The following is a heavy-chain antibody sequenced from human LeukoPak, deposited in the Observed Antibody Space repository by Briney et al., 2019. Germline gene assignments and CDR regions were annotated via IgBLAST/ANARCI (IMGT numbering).Heavy chain of an antibody. CDR3: ARDLTSAYWTPGGYYYYMDV. D-gene: IGHD3-16*01. CDR1: GFNLKTYS. V-gene: IGHV3-48*01. J-gene: IGHJ6*03. CDR2: ITNDSAFM. Sequence: PGGSLKLSCAASGFNLKTYSINWVRQAPGKGLEWISYITNDSAFMYYADSVKGRFTISRDNAKNSVYLQMHSLRVEDTAVYYCARDLTSAYWTPGGYYYYMDVWGKGTTVTVSS.